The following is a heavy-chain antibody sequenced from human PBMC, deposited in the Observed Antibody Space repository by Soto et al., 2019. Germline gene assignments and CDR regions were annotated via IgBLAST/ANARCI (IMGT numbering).Heavy chain of an antibody. V-gene: IGHV4-34*01. CDR2: INHSGST. CDR1: GGSFSGYY. Sequence: QVQLQQWGAGLLKPSETLSLTCAVYGGSFSGYYWSWIRQPPGKGLEWIGDINHSGSTNYNPSLKSRATISVDTSKNQFSLQLSSVTAADTAVYFCARAYGGNVFDYWGQGTLVTVSS. CDR3: ARAYGGNVFDY. J-gene: IGHJ4*02. D-gene: IGHD4-17*01.